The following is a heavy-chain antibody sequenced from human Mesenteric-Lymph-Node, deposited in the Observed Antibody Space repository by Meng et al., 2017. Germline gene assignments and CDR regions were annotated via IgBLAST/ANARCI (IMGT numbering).Heavy chain of an antibody. CDR2: INHSGST. CDR1: GGSFSGYY. CDR3: AREALHYDGSGFYGMDV. Sequence: SETLSLTCAVYGGSFSGYYWSWIRQPPGKGLEWIGEINHSGSTNYNPSLKSRVTISVDTSKNQFSLKLSSVTAADTAVYYCAREALHYDGSGFYGMDVWGQGTTVTVSS. V-gene: IGHV4-34*01. D-gene: IGHD3-10*01. J-gene: IGHJ6*02.